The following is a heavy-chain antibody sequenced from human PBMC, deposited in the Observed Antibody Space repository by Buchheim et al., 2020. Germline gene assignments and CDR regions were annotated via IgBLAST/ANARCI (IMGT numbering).Heavy chain of an antibody. D-gene: IGHD1/OR15-1a*01. V-gene: IGHV3-30*19. J-gene: IGHJ4*02. Sequence: QVQLVESGGGVVQPGRSLRLSCAASGFTFSSYGMHWVRQAPGKGLEWVAVISYDGSNKYYADSVKGRFTISRDNSKNTLYLQMNSLRAEDTAVYYCARDGGITGTLAPLYWGQGTL. CDR2: ISYDGSNK. CDR1: GFTFSSYG. CDR3: ARDGGITGTLAPLY.